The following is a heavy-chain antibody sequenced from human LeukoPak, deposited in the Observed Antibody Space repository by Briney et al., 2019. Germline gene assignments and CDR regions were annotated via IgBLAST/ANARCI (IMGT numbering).Heavy chain of an antibody. CDR3: ARDPRSRQPSYDAFDI. Sequence: ASVKVSCKASGYSFTSYGISWVRQAPGQGLEWMGWISAYNGNTNYAQKLQGRVTMTTDTSTSTAYMKLRSLRSDDTAVYYCARDPRSRQPSYDAFDIWGQGTMVTVSS. V-gene: IGHV1-18*01. CDR1: GYSFTSYG. J-gene: IGHJ3*02. D-gene: IGHD1-1*01. CDR2: ISAYNGNT.